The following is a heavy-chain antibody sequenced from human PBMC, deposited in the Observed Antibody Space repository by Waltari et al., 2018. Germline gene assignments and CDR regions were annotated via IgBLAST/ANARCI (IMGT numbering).Heavy chain of an antibody. Sequence: EVQLVESGGGLVKPGGSLRLSCAASGFTFSSYSMTWVRQAPGKGLEWVSSISSSSSYKYYADSVKGRFTISRDNAKNSLYLQMNSLRAEDTAVYYCARAGIVGAIVDYWGQGTLVTVSS. J-gene: IGHJ4*02. CDR3: ARAGIVGAIVDY. CDR1: GFTFSSYS. V-gene: IGHV3-21*01. CDR2: ISSSSSYK. D-gene: IGHD1-26*01.